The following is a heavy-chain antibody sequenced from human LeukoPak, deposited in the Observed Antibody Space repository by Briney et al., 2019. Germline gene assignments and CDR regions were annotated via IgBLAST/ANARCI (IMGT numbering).Heavy chain of an antibody. D-gene: IGHD6-19*01. CDR1: GGSISSYY. CDR2: IYYSGST. J-gene: IGHJ4*02. Sequence: SETLSLTCTVSGGSISSYYWSWIRQPPGKGLEWIGYIYYSGSTNYNPSLKSRVTISVDTSKNQFSLKLSSVTAADTAVHYCARAKSSGWYIDYWGQGTLVTVSS. CDR3: ARAKSSGWYIDY. V-gene: IGHV4-59*01.